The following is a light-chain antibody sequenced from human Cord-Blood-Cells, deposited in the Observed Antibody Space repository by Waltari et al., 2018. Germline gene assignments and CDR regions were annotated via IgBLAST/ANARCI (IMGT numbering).Light chain of an antibody. CDR1: QSVSSY. CDR3: QQRSNWPVT. V-gene: IGKV3-11*01. J-gene: IGKJ1*01. Sequence: DIVLTQSPATLSLSPGDRATLSCRASQSVSSYLAWYQQKPGQAPRLLIYDASNRATGIPTRFSGSGSGTDFTLTISSLEPEDFAVYYCQQRSNWPVTFGQGTKVEIK. CDR2: DAS.